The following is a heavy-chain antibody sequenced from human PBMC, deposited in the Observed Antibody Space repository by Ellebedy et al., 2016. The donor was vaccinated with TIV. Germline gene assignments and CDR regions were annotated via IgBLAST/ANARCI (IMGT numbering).Heavy chain of an antibody. CDR1: GFTFSTYV. CDR3: AKLGGVLSWYADY. CDR2: ISNSGGNT. D-gene: IGHD6-13*01. J-gene: IGHJ4*02. V-gene: IGHV3-23*01. Sequence: PGGSLRLSCAASGFTFSTYVMYWVRQAPGKGLEWVSAISNSGGNTDYADSVKGRFTISRDNSKNTHSLQMNSLRADDTAMYYCAKLGGVLSWYADYWGLGTLVTVSP.